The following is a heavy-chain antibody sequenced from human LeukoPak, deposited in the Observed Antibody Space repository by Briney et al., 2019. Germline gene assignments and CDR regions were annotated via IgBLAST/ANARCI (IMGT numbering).Heavy chain of an antibody. V-gene: IGHV4-39*07. CDR3: ARAHNGGFDY. CDR1: GGSISSSSYY. J-gene: IGHJ4*02. CDR2: IYYSGST. D-gene: IGHD2-8*01. Sequence: SETLSLTCTVSGGSISSSSYYWGWIRQPPGKGLEWIGSIYYSGSTYYNPSLKSRVTISVDTSKNQFSLKLSSVTAADTALYYCARAHNGGFDYWGQGTLVTVSS.